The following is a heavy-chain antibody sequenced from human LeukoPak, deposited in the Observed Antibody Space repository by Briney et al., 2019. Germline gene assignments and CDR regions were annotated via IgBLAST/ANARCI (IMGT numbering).Heavy chain of an antibody. CDR1: GGSISSSSYY. CDR2: IYYSGST. CDR3: ARRVATAYNWFDP. J-gene: IGHJ5*02. D-gene: IGHD5-12*01. Sequence: SETLSLTCTVSGGSISSSSYYWGWIRQPPGKGLEWIGSIYYSGSTYYNPSLKSRVTISVDTSKNQFFLKLSSVTAADTAVYYCARRVATAYNWFDPWGQGTLVTVSS. V-gene: IGHV4-39*01.